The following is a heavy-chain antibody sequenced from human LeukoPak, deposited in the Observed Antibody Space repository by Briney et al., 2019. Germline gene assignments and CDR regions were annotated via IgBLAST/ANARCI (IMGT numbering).Heavy chain of an antibody. CDR2: MNPNSGNT. V-gene: IGHV1-8*01. CDR3: AREIGYSSSWSDYYYYMDV. CDR1: GYTFTSYD. D-gene: IGHD6-13*01. Sequence: ASVKVSCKASGYTFTSYDINWVRQATGQGLEWMGWMNPNSGNTGYAQKFQGRVTMTRNTSISTAYMELSSLRSEDTAVYYCAREIGYSSSWSDYYYYMDVWGKGTTVTISS. J-gene: IGHJ6*03.